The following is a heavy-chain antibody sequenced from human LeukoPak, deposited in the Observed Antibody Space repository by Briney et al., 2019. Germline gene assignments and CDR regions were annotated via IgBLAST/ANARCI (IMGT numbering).Heavy chain of an antibody. Sequence: GGSLRLSCAASGFTFDDYGMSWVRQAPGKGLGWVSGINWNGGRTGYADSVKGRFTISRDDAKNLLYLDMNSLRAEDTAVYYCARGHTAVTRHFDFWGQGTLVTVSS. CDR3: ARGHTAVTRHFDF. D-gene: IGHD4-17*01. CDR2: INWNGGRT. J-gene: IGHJ4*02. CDR1: GFTFDDYG. V-gene: IGHV3-20*04.